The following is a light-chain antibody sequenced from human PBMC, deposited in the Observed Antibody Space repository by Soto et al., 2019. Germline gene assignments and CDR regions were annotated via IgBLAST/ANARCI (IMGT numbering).Light chain of an antibody. J-gene: IGLJ3*02. CDR3: FSYTTSNTWV. V-gene: IGLV2-14*01. CDR2: EVS. Sequence: QSALTQPASVSGSPGQSITISCTGTSSDVGTYIYVSWYQHHPGKAPKLMIYEVSNRPSGVSNRFSGSKSGNTASLTISGLQAADEADYYCFSYTTSNTWVFGGGTKVTVL. CDR1: SSDVGTYIY.